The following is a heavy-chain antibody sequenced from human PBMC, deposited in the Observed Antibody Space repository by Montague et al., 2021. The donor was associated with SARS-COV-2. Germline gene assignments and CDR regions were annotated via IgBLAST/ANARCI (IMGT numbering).Heavy chain of an antibody. CDR1: GGSISSSDSY. CDR2: IYYSGTT. CDR3: ARELLPPRTAIKTNFFGLDV. V-gene: IGHV4-39*07. Sequence: SETLSLTCTVSGGSISSSDSYWGWIRQPPGKGLEWIGNIYYSGTTYYNPSLKSRITMAVDTSKNQFSLNLISVTAADTAVYFCARELLPPRTAIKTNFFGLDVWGQGTTVIVSS. J-gene: IGHJ6*02. D-gene: IGHD2-21*02.